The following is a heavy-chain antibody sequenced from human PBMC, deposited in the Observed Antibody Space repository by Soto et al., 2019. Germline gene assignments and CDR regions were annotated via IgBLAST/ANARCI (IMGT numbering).Heavy chain of an antibody. CDR2: IYYSGST. Sequence: QVQLQESGPGLVKPSQTLSLTCTVSGGSISSGDYYWSWIRQPPGKGLEWIRYIYYSGSTYYNPSLKSRVTLSVDTSKNPFSLKLSSVTAADTAVYYCARVKGLAIGFDYWGQGTLVTVSS. CDR1: GGSISSGDYY. CDR3: ARVKGLAIGFDY. J-gene: IGHJ4*02. V-gene: IGHV4-30-4*01. D-gene: IGHD3-9*01.